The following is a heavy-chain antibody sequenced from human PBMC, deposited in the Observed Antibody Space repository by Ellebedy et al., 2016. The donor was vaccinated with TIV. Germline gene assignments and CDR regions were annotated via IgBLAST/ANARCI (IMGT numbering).Heavy chain of an antibody. CDR1: GFSLSTSGMC. CDR2: IDWDDDT. V-gene: IGHV2-70*17. Sequence: SGPTLVKPTQTLTLTCTFSGFSLSTSGMCVSWFRQPPGKALEWLARIDWDDDTFYNTSLKTRLTISKDTSKNQVVLTMTVMEPVDTATYYCARISRDAFDIWGQGTMVIVSS. J-gene: IGHJ3*02. CDR3: ARISRDAFDI.